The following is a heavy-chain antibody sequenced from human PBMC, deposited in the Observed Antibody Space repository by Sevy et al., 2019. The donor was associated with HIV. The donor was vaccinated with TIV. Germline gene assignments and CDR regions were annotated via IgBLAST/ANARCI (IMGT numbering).Heavy chain of an antibody. Sequence: GGSLRLSCAASGFTFSSYGMHWVRQAPGKGLEWVAVISYDGSNKYYADSVKGRFTISRDNSKNTLYLQMNSLRVEDTAVYYCAKDGLDYYDSSGHDAFDIWGQGTMVTVSS. V-gene: IGHV3-30*18. CDR2: ISYDGSNK. J-gene: IGHJ3*02. CDR3: AKDGLDYYDSSGHDAFDI. D-gene: IGHD3-22*01. CDR1: GFTFSSYG.